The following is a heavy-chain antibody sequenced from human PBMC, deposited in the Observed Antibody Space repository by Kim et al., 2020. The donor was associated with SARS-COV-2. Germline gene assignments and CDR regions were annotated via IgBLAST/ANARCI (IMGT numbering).Heavy chain of an antibody. CDR1: GFSFSNYW. CDR2: IKYDESER. D-gene: IGHD2-15*01. V-gene: IGHV3-7*01. CDR3: ARDVGGNLEN. J-gene: IGHJ4*02. Sequence: GGSLRLSCIASGFSFSNYWMAWVRQAPGKGPEWVANIKYDESERYYVDSVKGRFIISRDNGKRSLYLQMDRLRAEDTALYYCARDVGGNLENWGQGTLV.